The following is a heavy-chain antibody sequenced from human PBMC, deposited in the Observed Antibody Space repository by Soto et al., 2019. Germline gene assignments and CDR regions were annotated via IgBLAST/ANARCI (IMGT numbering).Heavy chain of an antibody. V-gene: IGHV4-39*01. CDR1: GGSISSSSYY. J-gene: IGHJ2*01. CDR3: AIGGRGYCSGGSCFLTRRNWYFDL. D-gene: IGHD2-15*01. Sequence: QLQLQESGPGLVKPSETLSLTCTVSGGSISSSSYYWGWIRQPPGKGLEWIGSIYYSGSTYYNPSLKSRVTISVDTSKNQFSLKLSSVTAADTAVYYCAIGGRGYCSGGSCFLTRRNWYFDLWGRGTLVTVSS. CDR2: IYYSGST.